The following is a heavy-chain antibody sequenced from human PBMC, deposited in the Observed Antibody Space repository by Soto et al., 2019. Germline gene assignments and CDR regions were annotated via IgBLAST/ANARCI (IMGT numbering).Heavy chain of an antibody. D-gene: IGHD2-15*01. CDR2: IIPIFGTA. Sequence: GASVKVSCKASGGTFSSYAISWVRQAPGQGLEWMGGIIPIFGTANYAQKFQGRVTITADKSTSTAYMELSSLRSEDTAVYYCARVRLVGGGDYYYYGMDVWGQGTTVTVSS. J-gene: IGHJ6*02. V-gene: IGHV1-69*06. CDR1: GGTFSSYA. CDR3: ARVRLVGGGDYYYYGMDV.